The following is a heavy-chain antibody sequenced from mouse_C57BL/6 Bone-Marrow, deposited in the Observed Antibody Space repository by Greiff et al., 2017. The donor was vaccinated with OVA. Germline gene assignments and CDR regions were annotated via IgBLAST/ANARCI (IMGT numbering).Heavy chain of an antibody. Sequence: DVKLQESGPVLVKPGASVKMSCQASGYTFTDYYMNWVKQSHGKSLEWIGVINPYNGGTSYNQKFKGKATLTVDKSSSTAYMELNSLTSEDSAVYYCAKPFAYWGQGTLVTVSA. CDR3: AKPFAY. V-gene: IGHV1-19*01. J-gene: IGHJ3*01. CDR1: GYTFTDYY. CDR2: INPYNGGT.